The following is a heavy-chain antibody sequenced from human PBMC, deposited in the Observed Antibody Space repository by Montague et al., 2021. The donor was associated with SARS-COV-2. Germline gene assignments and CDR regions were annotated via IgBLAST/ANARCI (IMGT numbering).Heavy chain of an antibody. CDR3: ARLRDGVVPSPILGVGPYYSYHYMGV. J-gene: IGHJ6*03. Sequence: SETLSLTCAVHGTSFSGYYWNWIRQPPGKGLEWIGEINHGGSTKYSPSLKSRLTISADTSKNQFSLKLTSVAAADTAVYYCARLRDGVVPSPILGVGPYYSYHYMGVWGGGTPVTGSS. V-gene: IGHV4-34*01. D-gene: IGHD3-10*01. CDR2: INHGGST. CDR1: GTSFSGYY.